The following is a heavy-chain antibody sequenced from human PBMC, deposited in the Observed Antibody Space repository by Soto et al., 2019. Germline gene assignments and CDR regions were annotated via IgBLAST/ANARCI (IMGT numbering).Heavy chain of an antibody. CDR1: GFTFSSYA. CDR2: ISYDGSNK. J-gene: IGHJ4*02. Sequence: QVQLVESGGGVVQPGRSLRLSCAASGFTFSSYAMHWVRQAPGKGLEWVAVISYDGSNKYYADSVKGRFTISRDNSKNTLYLQMNSLRAEDTAVYYCARDQQANFDYWGQGTPVTVSS. D-gene: IGHD6-13*01. CDR3: ARDQQANFDY. V-gene: IGHV3-30-3*01.